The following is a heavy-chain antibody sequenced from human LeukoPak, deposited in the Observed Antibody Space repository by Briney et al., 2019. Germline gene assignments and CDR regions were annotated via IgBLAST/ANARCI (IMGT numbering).Heavy chain of an antibody. CDR1: GYTFTSYG. Sequence: GASVKVSCKASGYTFTSYGISWVRQAPGQGLEWMGWISAYNGNTNYAQKLQGRVTMTTDTSTSTAYMELRSLRSEDTAVYYCARGNYDFWSGYYFGFDYWGQGTLVTVSS. CDR2: ISAYNGNT. CDR3: ARGNYDFWSGYYFGFDY. J-gene: IGHJ4*02. D-gene: IGHD3-3*01. V-gene: IGHV1-18*01.